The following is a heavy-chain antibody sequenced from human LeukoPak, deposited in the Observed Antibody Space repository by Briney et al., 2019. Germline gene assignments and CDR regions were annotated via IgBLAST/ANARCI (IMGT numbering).Heavy chain of an antibody. CDR1: GGSISSGDYY. Sequence: PSETLSLTCDVFGGSISSGDYYWSWIRQPPGKGLKWIGYIYYTGSTSYNPSLKSRVTLAIDTSRNYFSLKLTSVTAADAAVYYCARVESAYYYYYMDVWGKGTTVTVSS. J-gene: IGHJ6*03. CDR2: IYYTGST. D-gene: IGHD3-10*01. V-gene: IGHV4-30-4*08. CDR3: ARVESAYYYYYMDV.